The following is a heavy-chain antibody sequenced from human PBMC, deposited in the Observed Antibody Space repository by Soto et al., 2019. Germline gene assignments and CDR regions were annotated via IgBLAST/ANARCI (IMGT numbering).Heavy chain of an antibody. J-gene: IGHJ6*02. D-gene: IGHD2-15*01. V-gene: IGHV1-18*01. CDR2: ISAYNGNT. Sequence: QVQLVQSGAEVKKPGASVKVSCKASGYTFTSYGISWVRQAPGQGLEWMGWISAYNGNTNYAQKLQGRGTMTTDTSTSTGYMELRRLGSDGTAVYYCARDVKCSGGSCYDYYFYGMDVWGQGTTVTVSS. CDR3: ARDVKCSGGSCYDYYFYGMDV. CDR1: GYTFTSYG.